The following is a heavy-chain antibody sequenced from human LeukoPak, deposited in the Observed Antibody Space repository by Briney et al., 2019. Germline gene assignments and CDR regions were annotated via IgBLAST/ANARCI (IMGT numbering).Heavy chain of an antibody. CDR2: IKTKTDGGTT. J-gene: IGHJ4*02. V-gene: IGHV3-15*01. CDR1: GFSLSKVW. CDR3: TTVDYGDLTPAASSDY. Sequence: GGSLRLSCTASGFSLSKVWMSWVRQAPGKGLEWVGHIKTKTDGGTTEYAAPVRGRFTISRDDSGDTLYLQMNSLKIEDTAVYYCTTVDYGDLTPAASSDYWGQGTLVTVSS. D-gene: IGHD4-17*01.